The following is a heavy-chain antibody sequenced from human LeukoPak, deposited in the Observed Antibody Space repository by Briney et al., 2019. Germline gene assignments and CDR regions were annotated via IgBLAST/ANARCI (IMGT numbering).Heavy chain of an antibody. CDR3: ARNNKKYRYGVDY. V-gene: IGHV1-8*02. CDR1: GYTFTSYV. CDR2: MNPNSGNT. J-gene: IGHJ4*02. Sequence: ASVKVSCKASGYTFTSYVINWVRQATGQELECMGWMNPNSGNTVYAQKFQGRVTMTRNTSISTAYMELSSLRSEDTAVYYCARNNKKYRYGVDYWGQGTLVTVSS. D-gene: IGHD5-18*01.